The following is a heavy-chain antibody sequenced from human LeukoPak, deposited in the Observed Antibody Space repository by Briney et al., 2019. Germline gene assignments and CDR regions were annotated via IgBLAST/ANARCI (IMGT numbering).Heavy chain of an antibody. D-gene: IGHD6-19*01. CDR2: ISAYNGNT. CDR3: ARTAGTGLFKWFDP. Sequence: ASVKVSCKASGYTFTSYGISWVRQAPGQGLEWMGWISAYNGNTNYAQKLQGRVTMTTDTSTSTAHMELRSLRSDDTAVYYCARTAGTGLFKWFDPWGQGTLVTVSS. V-gene: IGHV1-18*01. J-gene: IGHJ5*02. CDR1: GYTFTSYG.